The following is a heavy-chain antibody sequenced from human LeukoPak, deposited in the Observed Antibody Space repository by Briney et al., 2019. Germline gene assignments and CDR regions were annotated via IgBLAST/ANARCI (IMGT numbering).Heavy chain of an antibody. CDR1: GVSISSSSYY. D-gene: IGHD3-10*01. Sequence: SETLSLTCNVSGVSISSSSYYWGWIRQPPGKGLEWIGSIYSSGSTYYNSSLKSRVIILIDTAKNHFSLNLSSVTAADTAVYYCARSDGYGLVGIWGQGTMVTVSS. CDR2: IYSSGST. V-gene: IGHV4-39*07. CDR3: ARSDGYGLVGI. J-gene: IGHJ3*02.